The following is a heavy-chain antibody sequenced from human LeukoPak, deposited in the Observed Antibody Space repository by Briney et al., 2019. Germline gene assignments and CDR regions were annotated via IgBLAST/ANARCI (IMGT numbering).Heavy chain of an antibody. J-gene: IGHJ3*02. D-gene: IGHD3-10*01. V-gene: IGHV1-69*01. CDR2: IIPGFVSA. CDR1: GGPFNKYV. CDR3: AREPEPAITMVRGEVFDI. Sequence: AVKVSFKASGGPFNKYVIRWVRQAPGQGPEGIGGIIPGFVSAHYAQKLPGTVTITADVSATTVYMVLNSLRSEDTAVYYCAREPEPAITMVRGEVFDIWGQGTMVIVSS.